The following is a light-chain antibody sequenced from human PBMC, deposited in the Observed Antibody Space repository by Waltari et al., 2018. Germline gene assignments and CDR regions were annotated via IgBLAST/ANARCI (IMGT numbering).Light chain of an antibody. Sequence: LAWYQQKPRQAPTPLLYSASSWDTGVSARFTGSGSGTEFTLTISSLQAEDVAVYYCQHDYSFPLTSGGGTTVEIK. V-gene: IGKV4-1*01. J-gene: IGKJ4*01. CDR3: QHDYSFPLT. CDR2: SAS.